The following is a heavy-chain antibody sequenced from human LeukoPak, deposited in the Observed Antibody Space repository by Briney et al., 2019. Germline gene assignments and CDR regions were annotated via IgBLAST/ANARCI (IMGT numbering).Heavy chain of an antibody. Sequence: GGSLRLSCAASGFTFSSYSMNWVRQAPGKGLEWVSSISSSSSYIYYADSLEGRFTISRDNAKNSLYLQMNSLRAEDTAVYYCASELPDYDSSPWGQGTLVTVSS. CDR2: ISSSSSYI. V-gene: IGHV3-21*01. D-gene: IGHD3-22*01. J-gene: IGHJ5*02. CDR1: GFTFSSYS. CDR3: ASELPDYDSSP.